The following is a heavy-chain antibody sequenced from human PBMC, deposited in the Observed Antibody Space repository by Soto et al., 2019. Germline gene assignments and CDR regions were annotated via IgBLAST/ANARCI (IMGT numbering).Heavy chain of an antibody. J-gene: IGHJ6*03. CDR1: GGSISSGGYY. D-gene: IGHD3-16*02. CDR3: ARHNRSYRFYYMDV. CDR2: IYYSGST. V-gene: IGHV4-31*11. Sequence: SETLSLTCAVSGGSISSGGYYWSWIRQHPGKGLEWIGYIYYSGSTYYNPSLKSRVTISVDTSKNQFSLKLSSVTAADTAVYYCARHNRSYRFYYMDVWGKGTTVTVSS.